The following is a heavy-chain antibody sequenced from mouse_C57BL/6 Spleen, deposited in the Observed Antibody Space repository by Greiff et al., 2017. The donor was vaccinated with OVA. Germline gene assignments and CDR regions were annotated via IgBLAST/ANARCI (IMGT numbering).Heavy chain of an antibody. V-gene: IGHV1-15*01. D-gene: IGHD1-1*01. J-gene: IGHJ2*01. Sequence: QVQLQQSGAELVRPGASVTLSCKASGYTFTDYEMHWVKQTPVHGLEWIGAIDPETGGTAYNQKFKGKAILTADKSSSTAYMELRSLTSEDSAVYYCTRLDFITTVGGWGQGTTLTVSS. CDR1: GYTFTDYE. CDR2: IDPETGGT. CDR3: TRLDFITTVGG.